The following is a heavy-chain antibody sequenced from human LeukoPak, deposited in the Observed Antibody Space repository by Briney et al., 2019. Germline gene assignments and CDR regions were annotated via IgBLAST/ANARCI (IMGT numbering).Heavy chain of an antibody. D-gene: IGHD5-18*01. Sequence: ASVKVSCKVSGYTLTELSMHWVRQAPGKGLEWMGGFDPEDGETIYAQKFQGRVTMTEDTSTDTAYMELSSLRSEDPAVYYCAPSHPGYSLSAFDYWGQGTLVTVSS. CDR1: GYTLTELS. CDR2: FDPEDGET. CDR3: APSHPGYSLSAFDY. J-gene: IGHJ4*02. V-gene: IGHV1-24*01.